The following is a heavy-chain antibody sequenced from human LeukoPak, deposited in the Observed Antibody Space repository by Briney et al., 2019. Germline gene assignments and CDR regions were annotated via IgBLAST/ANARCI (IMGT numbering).Heavy chain of an antibody. D-gene: IGHD2-15*01. CDR2: TSSSSSYI. J-gene: IGHJ4*02. CDR1: GFTFSSYS. Sequence: GGSLRLSCAASGFTFSSYSMNSVRRAPGKGLEWVSPTSSSSSYIYYADSVKGRFTISRDNAKNSLYLQMNSLRAEDTAVYYCARGTGYCSGGSCYPYYFDYWGQGTLVTVSS. V-gene: IGHV3-21*01. CDR3: ARGTGYCSGGSCYPYYFDY.